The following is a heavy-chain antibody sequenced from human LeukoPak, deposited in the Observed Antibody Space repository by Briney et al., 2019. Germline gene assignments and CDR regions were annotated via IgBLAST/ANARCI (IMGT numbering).Heavy chain of an antibody. V-gene: IGHV1-58*02. Sequence: SVKVSCKASGFTFTSSAMQWVRQARGQRLEWIGWIVVGSGNTNYAQKFQERVTITRDMSTSAAYMELSSLRSEDTAVYYCAAGDPDYYGMDVWGQGTTVTVSS. CDR3: AAGDPDYYGMDV. CDR1: GFTFTSSA. J-gene: IGHJ6*02. D-gene: IGHD3-10*01. CDR2: IVVGSGNT.